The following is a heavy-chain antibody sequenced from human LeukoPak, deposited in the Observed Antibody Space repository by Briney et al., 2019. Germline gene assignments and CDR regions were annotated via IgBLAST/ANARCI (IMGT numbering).Heavy chain of an antibody. D-gene: IGHD1-26*01. CDR2: ISGSGGST. CDR3: TGCGRIRCSLDSIDF. CDR1: GFTFSSYA. V-gene: IGHV3-23*01. Sequence: GGSLRLSCAASGFTFSSYAMSWVRQAPGKGLEWVSAISGSGGSTYYADSVKGRFTISRDNSKNTLYLQMNSLRAEDTAVYYCTGCGRIRCSLDSIDFWGQGTLVTVSS. J-gene: IGHJ4*02.